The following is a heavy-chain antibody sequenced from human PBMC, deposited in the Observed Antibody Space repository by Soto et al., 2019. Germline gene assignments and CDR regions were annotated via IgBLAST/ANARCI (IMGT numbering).Heavy chain of an antibody. J-gene: IGHJ2*01. D-gene: IGHD3-10*01. CDR2: ISGGGDAT. Sequence: EVQLLDSGGGLVQPGGSLRIPCAASGFTFSGYALTWVRQAPGKGLEWVSAISGGGDATFYADSVKGRFTISRDNSKNTLYLQMNTLRAEDTAVYYCARKVSGSTGRPDLWYFDLWGRGTLVTVSS. V-gene: IGHV3-23*01. CDR3: ARKVSGSTGRPDLWYFDL. CDR1: GFTFSGYA.